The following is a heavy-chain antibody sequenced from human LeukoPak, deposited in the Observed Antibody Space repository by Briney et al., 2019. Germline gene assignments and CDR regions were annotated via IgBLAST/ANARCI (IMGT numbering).Heavy chain of an antibody. J-gene: IGHJ6*03. CDR3: ARAANYYYYMDV. Sequence: PSETLSLTCTVSGGSISSSSYYWGWIRQPPGKGLEWIGSIYYRGSTYYNPSLKSRVTISVDTSKNQFSLKLNSVTAADTAVYYCARAANYYYYMDVWGKGTTVTVSS. CDR2: IYYRGST. V-gene: IGHV4-39*07. CDR1: GGSISSSSYY.